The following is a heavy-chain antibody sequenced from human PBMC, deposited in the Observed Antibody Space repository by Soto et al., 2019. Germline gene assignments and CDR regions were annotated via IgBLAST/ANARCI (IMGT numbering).Heavy chain of an antibody. D-gene: IGHD3-3*01. V-gene: IGHV3-9*01. CDR3: AKDYYDFWSGYDTD. Sequence: EVQLVESGGGLVQPGRSLRLSCAASGFTFDDYAMHWVRQAPGKGLEWVSGISWNSGSIGYADSVKGRFTISRDNAKNSLYLQMNSLRAEDTALYYCAKDYYDFWSGYDTDWGQGTLVTVSS. CDR2: ISWNSGSI. CDR1: GFTFDDYA. J-gene: IGHJ4*02.